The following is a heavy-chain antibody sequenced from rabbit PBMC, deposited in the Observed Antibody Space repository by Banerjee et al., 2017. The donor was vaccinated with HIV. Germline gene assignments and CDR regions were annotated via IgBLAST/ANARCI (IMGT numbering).Heavy chain of an antibody. V-gene: IGHV1S45*01. CDR1: GISFSNKYV. CDR2: IGGGSSGIT. CDR3: ARDLAGVIGWNFNL. J-gene: IGHJ4*01. D-gene: IGHD4-1*01. Sequence: QEQLEESGGGLVKPGGTLTLTCKASGISFSNKYVMCWVRQAPGKGLEWIGCIGGGSSGITYYASWAKGRFTISKTSSTTVTLQMTSLTAADTATYFCARDLAGVIGWNFNLWGPGTLVTVS.